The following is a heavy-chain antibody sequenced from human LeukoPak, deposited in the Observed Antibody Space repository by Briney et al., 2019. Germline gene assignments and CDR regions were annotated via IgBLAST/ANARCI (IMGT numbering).Heavy chain of an antibody. V-gene: IGHV3-7*01. CDR1: GFTFSNYW. CDR3: ARAITVTDYYFDY. CDR2: IKQDGSEK. J-gene: IGHJ4*02. Sequence: GGSLRLSCAASGFTFSNYWMSWVRQAPGKGLEWVANIKQDGSEKYYVDSVKGRFTISRDDAKNSLYLQMNSLRAEDTAVYYCARAITVTDYYFDYWGQGTLVTVSS. D-gene: IGHD4-17*01.